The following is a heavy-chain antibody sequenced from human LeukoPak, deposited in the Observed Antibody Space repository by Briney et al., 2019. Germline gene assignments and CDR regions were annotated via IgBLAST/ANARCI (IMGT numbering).Heavy chain of an antibody. D-gene: IGHD3-9*01. Sequence: PGGSLRLSCAASGFTFSNYDMHWVRQVIGKGLEWVSAIDTAGDTYYLGSVKGRFTISRDNAKNSLYLQMNSLGAEDTAVYYCARDFDRRTRKIGRDSLYYYYYYMDVWGKGTTVTVSS. V-gene: IGHV3-13*01. J-gene: IGHJ6*03. CDR3: ARDFDRRTRKIGRDSLYYYYYYMDV. CDR1: GFTFSNYD. CDR2: IDTAGDT.